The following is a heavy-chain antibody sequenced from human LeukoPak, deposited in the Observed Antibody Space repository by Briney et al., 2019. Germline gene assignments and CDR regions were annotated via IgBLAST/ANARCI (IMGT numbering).Heavy chain of an antibody. D-gene: IGHD3-16*02. Sequence: SETLSLTCTVSGGSISSYYWSWIRQPPGKGLEWIGYTYYSGSTNYNPSLKCRVTISVDTSKNQFSLKLSSVTAADTAVYYCARYVWGSYPTFEDYWGQGTLVTVSS. J-gene: IGHJ4*02. V-gene: IGHV4-59*01. CDR3: ARYVWGSYPTFEDY. CDR1: GGSISSYY. CDR2: TYYSGST.